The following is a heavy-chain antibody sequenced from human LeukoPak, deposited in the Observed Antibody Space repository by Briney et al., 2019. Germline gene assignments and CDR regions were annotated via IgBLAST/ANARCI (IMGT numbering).Heavy chain of an antibody. D-gene: IGHD5-18*01. CDR2: ISSSGSTI. CDR1: GFTFSSYE. V-gene: IGHV3-48*03. Sequence: PGGSLRLSCAASGFTFSSYEMNWVRQAPGKGLEWVSYISSSGSTIYYADSVKGRFTISRDNAKNSLYLQMNSLRAEDTALYYCARDPRRYSYAYYPNWFDPWGQGTLVTVSS. CDR3: ARDPRRYSYAYYPNWFDP. J-gene: IGHJ5*02.